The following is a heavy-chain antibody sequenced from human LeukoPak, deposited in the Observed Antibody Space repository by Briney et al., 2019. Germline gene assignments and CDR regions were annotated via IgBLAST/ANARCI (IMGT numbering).Heavy chain of an antibody. CDR3: ARDDKAGKEYIDY. D-gene: IGHD6-19*01. CDR1: GFTFSYYG. V-gene: IGHV3-33*01. J-gene: IGHJ4*02. Sequence: GGSLRLSCAASGFTFSYYGMHWVRQAPGKGQDWVAVIWYDGSNKYYADSVKGRFTISRDNSKNTLYLQMNSLRAEDTAVYYCARDDKAGKEYIDYWGQGALVTVSS. CDR2: IWYDGSNK.